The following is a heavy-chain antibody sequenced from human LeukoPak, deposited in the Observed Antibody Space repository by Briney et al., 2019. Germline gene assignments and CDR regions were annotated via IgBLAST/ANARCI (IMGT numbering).Heavy chain of an antibody. Sequence: SETLSLTCIVSGGSINSYYWSWIRQPPGKGLEWVGYVYYSGSTNYNPSLKSRVTISVDTSKTQFSLKLSSVTAADTAVYYCARSGGWFDFDYWGQGTLVTVSS. D-gene: IGHD6-19*01. CDR3: ARSGGWFDFDY. CDR2: VYYSGST. J-gene: IGHJ4*02. CDR1: GGSINSYY. V-gene: IGHV4-59*01.